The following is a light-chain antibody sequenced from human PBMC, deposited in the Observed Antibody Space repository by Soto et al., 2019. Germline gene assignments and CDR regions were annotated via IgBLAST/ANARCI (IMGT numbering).Light chain of an antibody. V-gene: IGKV2-30*02. CDR1: QSLVHSDGNTY. J-gene: IGKJ1*01. CDR2: KVS. CDR3: KQATRWPWT. Sequence: DVVMTQSPLSLPVTLGQPASISCRSSQSLVHSDGNTYLSWFQQRPGQSPRRLLYKVSNRDSGVPDRFSGSGSGTDFTLKISRVESEDVGVYYCKQATRWPWTFGQGTKVDIE.